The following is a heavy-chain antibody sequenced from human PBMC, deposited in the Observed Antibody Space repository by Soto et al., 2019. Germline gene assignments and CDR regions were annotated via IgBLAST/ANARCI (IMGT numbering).Heavy chain of an antibody. Sequence: EVQLVESGGGLVKPGESLRLSCAASGFTFSSYSMIWVRQAPGKGLEWVASISTTSTYIYYADSVKGRFTISRDNAKNSLFVQMESRRAEDTAVYYCAREGSLYGDSISNCADYWGQGTLVTVSS. V-gene: IGHV3-21*01. CDR3: AREGSLYGDSISNCADY. CDR2: ISTTSTYI. D-gene: IGHD4-17*01. CDR1: GFTFSSYS. J-gene: IGHJ4*02.